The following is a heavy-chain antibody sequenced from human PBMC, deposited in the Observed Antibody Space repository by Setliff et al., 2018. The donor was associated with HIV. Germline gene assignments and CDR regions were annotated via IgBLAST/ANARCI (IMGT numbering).Heavy chain of an antibody. J-gene: IGHJ2*01. CDR3: ARSFLGVRGYPTPSWYFDL. Sequence: GASVKVSCKASGDTFTSYALHWVRQAPGQRFEWMGWINAGNGNTKYSQNFQGRVTITRDTSASTAYMELRSLRSEDTAVYYCARSFLGVRGYPTPSWYFDLWGRGTLVPVSS. D-gene: IGHD3-22*01. CDR1: GDTFTSYA. V-gene: IGHV1-3*01. CDR2: INAGNGNT.